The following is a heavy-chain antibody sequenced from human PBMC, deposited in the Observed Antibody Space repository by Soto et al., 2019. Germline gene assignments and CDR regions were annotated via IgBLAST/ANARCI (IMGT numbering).Heavy chain of an antibody. J-gene: IGHJ4*02. CDR3: AKDMKWGGMTTIHYFDS. Sequence: EVQLVESGGGLVQPGRSLRLSCVASGFTADDYAMHWVRQAPGKGLEWVSGISSNSDTIDYADTVEGRFTISRDNVKNSLFLQMNSLRPEDTALYYCAKDMKWGGMTTIHYFDSWGQGTLVTVSS. V-gene: IGHV3-9*02. CDR2: ISSNSDTI. D-gene: IGHD4-17*01. CDR1: GFTADDYA.